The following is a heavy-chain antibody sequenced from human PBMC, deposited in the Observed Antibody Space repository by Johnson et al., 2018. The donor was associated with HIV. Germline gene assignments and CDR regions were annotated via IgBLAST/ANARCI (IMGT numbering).Heavy chain of an antibody. J-gene: IGHJ3*02. CDR1: RFTFSSHA. CDR3: ARDGTTGPSGDAFQI. Sequence: QVQLVESGGGVVQPGRSLRLSCAASRFTFSSHAMHWVRQAPGKGLEWVAVLSYDGRNTYYADSVKARFPISRYNSKNTRYLQMNRLRPEDTAVYYCARDGTTGPSGDAFQIWGQGKMVTVSS. D-gene: IGHD1-1*01. V-gene: IGHV3-30*04. CDR2: LSYDGRNT.